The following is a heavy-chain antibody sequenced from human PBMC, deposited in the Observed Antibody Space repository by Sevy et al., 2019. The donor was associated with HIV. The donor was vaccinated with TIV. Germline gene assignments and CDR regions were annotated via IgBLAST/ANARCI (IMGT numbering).Heavy chain of an antibody. D-gene: IGHD2-8*01. J-gene: IGHJ4*02. Sequence: GGSLRLSCAASGFTFSDYWMSWVRQAPGKGLEWVANIKEDGSAKYYGDSVEGRFTISRDNADDSLFLQMKSLRVEDTAVYYCPRDNGGKDYWGQGTLVTVSS. V-gene: IGHV3-7*01. CDR3: PRDNGGKDY. CDR2: IKEDGSAK. CDR1: GFTFSDYW.